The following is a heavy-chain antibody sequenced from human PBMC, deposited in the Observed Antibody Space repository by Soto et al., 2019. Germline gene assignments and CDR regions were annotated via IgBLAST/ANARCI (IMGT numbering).Heavy chain of an antibody. D-gene: IGHD6-13*01. Sequence: EVQLLESGGGLVQPGGSLRLSCAASGFTFSSDAMSWVRQAPGKGLEWVSAISGSGGSTYYADSVKGRFTISRDNSKNTRYLQMNSLRAEDTAVYYCAKDKWGGSSRGGMDVWGQGTTVTVSS. V-gene: IGHV3-23*01. J-gene: IGHJ6*02. CDR2: ISGSGGST. CDR1: GFTFSSDA. CDR3: AKDKWGGSSRGGMDV.